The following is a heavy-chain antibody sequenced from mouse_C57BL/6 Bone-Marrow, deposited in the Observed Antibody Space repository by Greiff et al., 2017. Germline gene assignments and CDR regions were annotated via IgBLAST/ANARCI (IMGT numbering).Heavy chain of an antibody. Sequence: QVQLQQPGAELVKPGASVKLSCKASGYTFTSYWMQWVNQRPGQGLEWIGEIDPSDSYTNYNQKFKGKATLTVDTSSSTAYMQLSRLTSEDSAVYYCARIYDGYQYYFDYWGQGTTLTVSP. V-gene: IGHV1-50*01. D-gene: IGHD2-3*01. CDR2: IDPSDSYT. J-gene: IGHJ2*01. CDR3: ARIYDGYQYYFDY. CDR1: GYTFTSYW.